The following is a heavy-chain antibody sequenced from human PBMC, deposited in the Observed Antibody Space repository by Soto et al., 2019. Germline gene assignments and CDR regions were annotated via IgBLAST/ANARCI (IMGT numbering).Heavy chain of an antibody. CDR3: VRENYYSGMDV. Sequence: EVPLVESGGTLVQPGGSLKLSCAASGFDASVNFMTWVRQAPGKGLEWVTAINNAGTTFYADSVEGRFSISRDDSKTTLYLQMNSLRVEDTVMYYCVRENYYSGMDVLGQGTAVTVSS. CDR2: INNAGTT. J-gene: IGHJ6*02. V-gene: IGHV3-66*01. CDR1: GFDASVNF.